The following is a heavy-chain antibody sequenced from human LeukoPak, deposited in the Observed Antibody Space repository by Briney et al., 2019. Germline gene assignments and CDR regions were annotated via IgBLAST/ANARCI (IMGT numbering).Heavy chain of an antibody. CDR1: GYTFTSYD. CDR2: MNPNSGNT. D-gene: IGHD3-10*01. V-gene: IGHV1-8*01. CDR3: ARAGITMVRGVIEGDAFDI. J-gene: IGHJ3*02. Sequence: ASVKVSCKASGYTFTSYDINWVRQATGQGLEWMGWMNPNSGNTGYAQKFQGRVTMTRNTSISTAYMELSSLRSEDTAVYYCARAGITMVRGVIEGDAFDIWGQGTMATVSS.